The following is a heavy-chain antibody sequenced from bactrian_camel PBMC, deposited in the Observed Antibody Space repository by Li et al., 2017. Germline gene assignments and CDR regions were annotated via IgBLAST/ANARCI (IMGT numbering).Heavy chain of an antibody. CDR3: ARHWVPSD. Sequence: VQLVESGGGLVQPGGSLRLSCVASGFTVSTSAMSWVRQAPGKGLEWVSSIYTGADGSTYYTESVKGQFTISRDNAKNTVYVQMNSLKSEDTAVYYCARHWVPSDWGQGTQVTVS. D-gene: IGHD3*01. V-gene: IGHV3S10*01. CDR1: GFTVSTSA. J-gene: IGHJ4*01. CDR2: IYTGADGST.